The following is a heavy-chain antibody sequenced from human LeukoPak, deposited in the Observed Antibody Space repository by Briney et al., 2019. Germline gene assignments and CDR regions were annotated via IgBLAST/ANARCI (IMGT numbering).Heavy chain of an antibody. V-gene: IGHV3-23*01. CDR2: ISGSGENT. D-gene: IGHD6-19*01. CDR1: GFTFSSYA. J-gene: IGHJ4*02. CDR3: AQDRFVSSGRDDY. Sequence: GGSLRLSCAASGFTFSSYAMSWVRQAPGKGLEWVSGISGSGENTYYVDSVKGRFTISRDNSRNTLYLQMTNLRVEDTAVYFCAQDRFVSSGRDDYWGQGTLVTVSS.